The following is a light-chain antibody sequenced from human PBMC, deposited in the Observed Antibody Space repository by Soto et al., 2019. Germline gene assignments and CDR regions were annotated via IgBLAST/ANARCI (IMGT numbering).Light chain of an antibody. V-gene: IGLV1-47*02. Sequence: QSVLTQPPSASGTPGQRVTISCSGSSSNIGNSNVNWYQHHPGTAPKLVVYANDQRPSGVPDWYSGSKSGTSASLAITSLRSEDEAEYDCASWAYSRLGSLVFGGGTKLTVL. CDR1: SSNIGNSN. CDR2: AND. J-gene: IGLJ2*01. CDR3: ASWAYSRLGSLV.